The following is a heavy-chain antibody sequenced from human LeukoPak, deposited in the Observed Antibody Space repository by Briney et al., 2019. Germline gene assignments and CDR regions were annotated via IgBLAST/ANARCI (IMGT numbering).Heavy chain of an antibody. CDR2: INPNGGDI. CDR1: GYTYTNYY. V-gene: IGHV1-46*01. D-gene: IGHD6-19*01. Sequence: ASVKVSCKASGYTYTNYYMHWVRQAPGQGLQWMGIINPNGGDISYAQELQGRVTMTSDTSASTAYLELSSLRSDETAVYYCAREGSGYSGAHEGFDYWGQGTLVTVSS. CDR3: AREGSGYSGAHEGFDY. J-gene: IGHJ4*02.